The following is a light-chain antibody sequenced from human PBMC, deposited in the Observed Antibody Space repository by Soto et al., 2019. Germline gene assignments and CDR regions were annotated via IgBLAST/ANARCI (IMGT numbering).Light chain of an antibody. CDR2: LGS. J-gene: IGKJ2*01. CDR3: MQALQTPDT. Sequence: DIVMTQSPLSLPVTSGEPASISCRSSQSLLHSNGYNYLDWYLQKPGQSPQLLIYLGSNRASGVPDRFSGSGSGTDFTLKISRVEAEDVGVYYCMQALQTPDTFGQGTKVDIK. V-gene: IGKV2-28*01. CDR1: QSLLHSNGYNY.